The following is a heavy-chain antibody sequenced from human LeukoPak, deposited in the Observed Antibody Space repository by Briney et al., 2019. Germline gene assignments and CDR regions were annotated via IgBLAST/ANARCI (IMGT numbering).Heavy chain of an antibody. Sequence: GGSLRLSYAASGFTFSSYSMNWVRQAPGKGLEWVSYISSSSSTIYYADSVKGRFTISRDNAKNSLYLQMNSLRAEDTAVYYCARNAGETYYDFWSGYSGFDAFDIWGQGTMVTVSS. V-gene: IGHV3-48*01. CDR2: ISSSSSTI. D-gene: IGHD3-3*01. CDR1: GFTFSSYS. J-gene: IGHJ3*02. CDR3: ARNAGETYYDFWSGYSGFDAFDI.